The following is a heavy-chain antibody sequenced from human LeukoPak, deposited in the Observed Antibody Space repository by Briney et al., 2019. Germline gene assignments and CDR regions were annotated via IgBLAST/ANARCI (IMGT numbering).Heavy chain of an antibody. V-gene: IGHV3-30*04. CDR1: GFTFSSYA. CDR3: ARGGDYYDSRTEGTDY. D-gene: IGHD3-22*01. Sequence: GGSLRLSCAASGFTFSSYAMHWVRQAPGKGLEWVAVISYDGSNKYYADSVKGRFTISRDNSKNTLYLQMNSLRAEDTAVYYCARGGDYYDSRTEGTDYWGQGTLVTVSS. CDR2: ISYDGSNK. J-gene: IGHJ4*02.